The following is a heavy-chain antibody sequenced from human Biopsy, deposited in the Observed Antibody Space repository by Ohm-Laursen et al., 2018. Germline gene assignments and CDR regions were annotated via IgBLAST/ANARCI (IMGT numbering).Heavy chain of an antibody. D-gene: IGHD2-2*01. J-gene: IGHJ4*02. V-gene: IGHV1-69*11. CDR2: IIPILRTT. CDR3: AREAIGYQLPCDD. Sequence: SVKVSCKAPTGTFNSYGIIWVRQAPGQGLEWMGRIIPILRTTAYAQTFLGRVTITADSPTSTVDMELTSLTSDDTAVYFCAREAIGYQLPCDDWGQGTLVIVSS. CDR1: TGTFNSYG.